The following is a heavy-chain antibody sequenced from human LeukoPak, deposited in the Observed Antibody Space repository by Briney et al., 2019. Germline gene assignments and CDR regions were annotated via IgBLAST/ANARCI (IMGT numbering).Heavy chain of an antibody. D-gene: IGHD3-10*01. CDR2: INSSSSTI. J-gene: IGHJ4*02. CDR3: AREEYYGSGSYYKGPLFDY. V-gene: IGHV3-48*03. Sequence: GGSLRLSCAASGFTFSSYEMNWVRQAPGKGLEWVSYINSSSSTIYYADSVKGRFTISRDNAKNSLYLQMNSLRAEDTAVYYCAREEYYGSGSYYKGPLFDYWGQGTLVTVSS. CDR1: GFTFSSYE.